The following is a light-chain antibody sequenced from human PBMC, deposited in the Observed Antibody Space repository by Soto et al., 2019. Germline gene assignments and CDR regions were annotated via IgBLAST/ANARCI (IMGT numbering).Light chain of an antibody. J-gene: IGLJ2*01. CDR2: EVN. CDR1: SSDLGDYKY. Sequence: QSALTQPASVSGSHGLSITISCTGVSSDLGDYKYVSWYQHHPGKAPKLMIYEVNNRPSGVSNRFSGSKSGNTASLTISGLQAEDADDYYCNSYTRSSTLVVFGGGTKLTVL. V-gene: IGLV2-14*01. CDR3: NSYTRSSTLVV.